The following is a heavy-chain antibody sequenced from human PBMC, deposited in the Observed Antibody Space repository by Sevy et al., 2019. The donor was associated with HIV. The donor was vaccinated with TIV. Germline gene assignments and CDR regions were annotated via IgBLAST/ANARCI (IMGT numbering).Heavy chain of an antibody. CDR1: GGSISSSNYY. V-gene: IGHV4-39*01. J-gene: IGHJ6*02. CDR3: STLGTTVPTSPKYGMDV. Sequence: SETLSLTCTVSGGSISSSNYYWGWVRQPPGKGLEWIGYIYYSGTTYYNPSLKSRVTISVDTSKNQFSLKLGSVTAADTAVYYCSTLGTTVPTSPKYGMDVWGQGTTVTVSS. CDR2: IYYSGTT. D-gene: IGHD4-17*01.